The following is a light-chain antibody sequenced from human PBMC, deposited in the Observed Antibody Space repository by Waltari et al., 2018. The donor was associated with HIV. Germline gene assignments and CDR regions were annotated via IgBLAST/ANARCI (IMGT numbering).Light chain of an antibody. CDR1: SSDVGNYNL. CDR2: EGI. Sequence: QSALTQPASMSGSPGQSITISCTGTSSDVGNYNLVSWYQQHPGKAPKLMIYEGIKRPSGVSNRISGSKSGNTASLTISGLQAEDEADYYCCSYGGSSNWVFGGGTKLTVL. J-gene: IGLJ3*02. V-gene: IGLV2-23*01. CDR3: CSYGGSSNWV.